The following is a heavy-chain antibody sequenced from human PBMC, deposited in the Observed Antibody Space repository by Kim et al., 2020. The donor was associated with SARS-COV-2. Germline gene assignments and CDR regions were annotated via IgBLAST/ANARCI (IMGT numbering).Heavy chain of an antibody. D-gene: IGHD5-12*01. CDR1: GGTFSSYA. Sequence: SVKVSCKASGGTFSSYAISWVRQAPGQGLEWMGRIMPILGIANYAQKFQGRVTITADKSTSTAYMELSSLRSEDTAVYYCARGAGMATIRDFQHWGQGTLVTVSS. J-gene: IGHJ1*01. CDR3: ARGAGMATIRDFQH. V-gene: IGHV1-69*04. CDR2: IMPILGIA.